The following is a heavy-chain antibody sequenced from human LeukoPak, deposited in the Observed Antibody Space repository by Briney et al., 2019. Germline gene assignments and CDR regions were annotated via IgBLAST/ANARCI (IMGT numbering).Heavy chain of an antibody. D-gene: IGHD6-13*01. V-gene: IGHV3-48*02. CDR3: ARDLREQQLVRDYYYGMDV. CDR2: ISSSSSTI. Sequence: GGSLRLSCAASGFIFSSHSMNWVRQAPGKGLEWVSYISSSSSTIYYADSVKGRFTISRDNAKNSLYLQMNSLRDEDTAVYYCARDLREQQLVRDYYYGMDVWGQGTTVTVSS. CDR1: GFIFSSHS. J-gene: IGHJ6*02.